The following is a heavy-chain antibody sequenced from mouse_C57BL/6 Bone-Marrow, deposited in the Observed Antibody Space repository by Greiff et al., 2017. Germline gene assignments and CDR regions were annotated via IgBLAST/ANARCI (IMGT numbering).Heavy chain of an antibody. J-gene: IGHJ2*01. CDR2: IYPGDGDT. CDR1: GYAFSSSW. Sequence: QVQLQQSGPELVKPGASVKISCKASGYAFSSSWMNWVKQRPGKGLEWIGRIYPGDGDTNYNGKFKGKATLTADKSSSTAYMQLSSLTSEDSAVYFCARTYYYGSSPLFDYWGQGTTLTVSS. D-gene: IGHD1-1*01. CDR3: ARTYYYGSSPLFDY. V-gene: IGHV1-82*01.